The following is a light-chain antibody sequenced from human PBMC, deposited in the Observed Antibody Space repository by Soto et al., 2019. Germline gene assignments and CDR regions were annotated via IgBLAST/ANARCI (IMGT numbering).Light chain of an antibody. CDR2: GNT. CDR1: SSNIGAGYD. CDR3: QSYDSSLSGSV. J-gene: IGLJ2*01. Sequence: QSVLTQPPSVSGAPGQRVSISCTGSSSNIGAGYDVHWYQKLPGKAPKLLIYGNTNLPSGVPDRFSGSKSGTSASLAITGLQVEDEADYYCQSYDSSLSGSVFGGGTKLTVL. V-gene: IGLV1-40*01.